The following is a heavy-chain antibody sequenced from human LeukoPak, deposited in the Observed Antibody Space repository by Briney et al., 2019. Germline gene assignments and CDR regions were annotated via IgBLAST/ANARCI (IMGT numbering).Heavy chain of an antibody. J-gene: IGHJ4*02. CDR2: IIPIFGTA. CDR1: GGTFSSYA. V-gene: IGHV1-69*05. D-gene: IGHD6-19*01. Sequence: SVKVSCKASGGTFSSYAISWVRQAPGQGLEWMGGIIPIFGTANYAQKLQGRVTMTTDTSTSTAYMELRSLRSDDTAVYYCARENQQWRYFDYWGQGTLVTVSS. CDR3: ARENQQWRYFDY.